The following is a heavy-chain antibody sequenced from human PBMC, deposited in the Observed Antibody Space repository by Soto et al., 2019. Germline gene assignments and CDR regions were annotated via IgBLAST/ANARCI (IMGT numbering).Heavy chain of an antibody. V-gene: IGHV1-18*04. CDR1: GYTFTAYG. J-gene: IGHJ4*02. Sequence: ASVKVSCKTSGYTFTAYGLSWVRQAPGQGLQWMGWISAHNGDTNYAPKFQGRITMTTDTSTSTAFMELRSLTSDDTAVYFCARQDFWSGYAFDYWGQGTMVTVYS. CDR2: ISAHNGDT. D-gene: IGHD3-3*01. CDR3: ARQDFWSGYAFDY.